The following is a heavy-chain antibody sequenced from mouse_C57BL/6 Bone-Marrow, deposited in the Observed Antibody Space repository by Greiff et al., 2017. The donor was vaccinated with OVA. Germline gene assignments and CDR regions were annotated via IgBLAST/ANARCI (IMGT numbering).Heavy chain of an antibody. V-gene: IGHV1-55*01. CDR3: ARGRNCDWYFDV. Sequence: VQLQQPGAELVKPGASVKMSCKASGYTFTSYWITWVKQRPGQGLEWIGDIYPGSGSTNYNEKFKSKATLTVDTSSSTAYMQLSSLTSEDSAVYYCARGRNCDWYFDVWGTGTTVTVSS. CDR1: GYTFTSYW. CDR2: IYPGSGST. J-gene: IGHJ1*03. D-gene: IGHD4-1*01.